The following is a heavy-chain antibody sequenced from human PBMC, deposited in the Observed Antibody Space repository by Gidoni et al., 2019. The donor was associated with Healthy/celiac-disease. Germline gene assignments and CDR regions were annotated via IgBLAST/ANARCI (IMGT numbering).Heavy chain of an antibody. CDR3: ARGVRQQLARGYFDY. D-gene: IGHD6-13*01. Sequence: QVQLQQWGAGLLKPSETLSLTCAVYGGSFSGYYWSWIRQPPGKGLEWIGEINHSGSTNYHPALKSRVTISVDTSKNQFSLKLSSVTAADTAVYYCARGVRQQLARGYFDYWGQGTLVTVSS. CDR2: INHSGST. CDR1: GGSFSGYY. J-gene: IGHJ4*02. V-gene: IGHV4-34*01.